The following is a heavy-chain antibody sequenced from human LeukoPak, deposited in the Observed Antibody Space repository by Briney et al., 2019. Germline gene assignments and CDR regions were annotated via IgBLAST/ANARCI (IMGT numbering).Heavy chain of an antibody. V-gene: IGHV1-18*01. CDR2: ISTYNGNT. Sequence: ASVKVSCRSSGYTFTTYGITWVRQAPGQGLEWMGWISTYNGNTNYAQKLQGRVTVTTDTSTSTAYMELRSLRSDDTAMYYCARDRMDTGTYFDYWGQGTLVTVSS. CDR1: GYTFTTYG. CDR3: ARDRMDTGTYFDY. D-gene: IGHD5-18*01. J-gene: IGHJ4*02.